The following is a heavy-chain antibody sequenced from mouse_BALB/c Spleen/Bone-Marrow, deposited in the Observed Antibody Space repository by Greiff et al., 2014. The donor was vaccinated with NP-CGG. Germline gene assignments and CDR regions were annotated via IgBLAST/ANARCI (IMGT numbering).Heavy chain of an antibody. CDR1: GYTFTSYW. CDR3: ARGDYGSSYDYAMDY. Sequence: QVQLQQSGAELARPGASVKLSCKASGYTFTSYWMQWVKQRPGQGLEWIGAIYPGDGDTRYTQKFKGKATLTADKSSSPAYMQLSSLASEDSAVYYCARGDYGSSYDYAMDYWGQGTSVPVSS. V-gene: IGHV1-87*01. CDR2: IYPGDGDT. J-gene: IGHJ4*01. D-gene: IGHD1-1*01.